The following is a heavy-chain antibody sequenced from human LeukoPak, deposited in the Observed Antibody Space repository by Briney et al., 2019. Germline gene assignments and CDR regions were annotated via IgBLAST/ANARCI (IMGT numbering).Heavy chain of an antibody. CDR2: ISSSGSTI. Sequence: PGGSLRLSCAASGFTFSSYEMHWVRRAPGKGLEWVSYISSSGSTIYYADSVKGRFTISRDNAKNSLYLQMNSLRAEDTAVYYCARGRRVDTATRSYYYGLDVWGQGTTVTVSS. D-gene: IGHD5-18*01. CDR3: ARGRRVDTATRSYYYGLDV. CDR1: GFTFSSYE. J-gene: IGHJ6*02. V-gene: IGHV3-48*03.